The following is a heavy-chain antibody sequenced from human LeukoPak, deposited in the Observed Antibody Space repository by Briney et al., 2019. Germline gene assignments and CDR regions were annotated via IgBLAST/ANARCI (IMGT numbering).Heavy chain of an antibody. D-gene: IGHD1-26*01. CDR3: TREGGSFGDFDY. V-gene: IGHV3-64*02. CDR1: GFSFRYFA. CDR2: INTDGRIT. J-gene: IGHJ4*02. Sequence: PGGSLRLSCVGSGFSFRYFAIHWVRQAPGKGLEYVSVINTDGRITYYADSVKGRFTISRDNSKNTVYLQMGSLRGDDMAVYYCTREGGSFGDFDYWGQGALVTVSS.